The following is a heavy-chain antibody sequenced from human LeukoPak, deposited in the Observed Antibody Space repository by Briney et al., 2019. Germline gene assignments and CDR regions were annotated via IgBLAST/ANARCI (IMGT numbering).Heavy chain of an antibody. Sequence: PGGSLRLSCAASGFTFSAFGMNWVRQAPGKGLVWVSRINSDGSSTSYADSVKGRFTISRDNAKNTLYLQMNSLRAEDTAVYYCANLAANDAFDIWGQGTMVTVSS. CDR2: INSDGSST. CDR3: ANLAANDAFDI. D-gene: IGHD2-15*01. J-gene: IGHJ3*02. V-gene: IGHV3-74*01. CDR1: GFTFSAFG.